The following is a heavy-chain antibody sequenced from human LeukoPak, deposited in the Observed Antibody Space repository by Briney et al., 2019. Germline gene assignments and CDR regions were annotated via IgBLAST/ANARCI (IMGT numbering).Heavy chain of an antibody. J-gene: IGHJ2*01. CDR3: ASLQWYSSTWNWYFDL. CDR2: INQDGSEK. V-gene: IGHV3-7*01. D-gene: IGHD6-13*01. CDR1: GFTFSSYW. Sequence: EGSLRLSCAASGFTFSSYWMSWVRQAPGKGLEWVANINQDGSEKYYVDTVKGRFTISRDNAENSLYLQMNSLRAEDTAVYYCASLQWYSSTWNWYFDLWGRGTLVTHSP.